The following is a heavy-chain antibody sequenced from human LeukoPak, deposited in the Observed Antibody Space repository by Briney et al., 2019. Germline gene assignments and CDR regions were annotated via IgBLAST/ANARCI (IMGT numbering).Heavy chain of an antibody. V-gene: IGHV4-59*08. CDR3: ATLRGSSGWYDY. Sequence: SETLSLTCTVPGGSITTYYWSWVRQPPGKGLEWIGYSSNNGSTKYIPSLKSRVTISVDTSMNQFSLRLKSMTAADTAVYYCATLRGSSGWYDYWGQGTLVTVSS. D-gene: IGHD6-19*01. J-gene: IGHJ4*02. CDR2: SSNNGST. CDR1: GGSITTYY.